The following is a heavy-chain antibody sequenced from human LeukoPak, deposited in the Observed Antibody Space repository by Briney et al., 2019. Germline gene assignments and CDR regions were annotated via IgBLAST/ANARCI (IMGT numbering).Heavy chain of an antibody. CDR3: ARDPNLESSGYYYLAEYFDY. D-gene: IGHD3-22*01. CDR2: ISSSSSTT. J-gene: IGHJ4*02. CDR1: GFTFSSYS. V-gene: IGHV3-48*01. Sequence: GGSLRLSCAASGFTFSSYSMTWVRQAPGKGLEWVSYISSSSSTTYYADSVKGRFTISRDNAKNSLYLQMNSLRAEDTAVYYCARDPNLESSGYYYLAEYFDYWGQGTLVTVSS.